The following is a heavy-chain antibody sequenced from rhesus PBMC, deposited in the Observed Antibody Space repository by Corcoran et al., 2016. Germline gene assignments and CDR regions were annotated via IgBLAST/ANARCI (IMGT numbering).Heavy chain of an antibody. CDR1: GGSISSNY. D-gene: IGHD3-34*01. V-gene: IGHV4-160*01. CDR3: AREGGRLLGDDY. J-gene: IGHJ4*01. CDR2: ISGSGGST. Sequence: QVQLQDSGPGLVKPSETLSLTCAVSGGSISSNYWSWIRQPPGKGLERIGRISGSGGSTAYNPSLKSRFTISTDTSKNQFSLKLSSVTAADTAVYYCAREGGRLLGDDYWGQGVLVTVSS.